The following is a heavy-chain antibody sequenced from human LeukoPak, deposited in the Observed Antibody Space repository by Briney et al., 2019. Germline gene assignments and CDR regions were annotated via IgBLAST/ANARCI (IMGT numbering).Heavy chain of an antibody. CDR2: IWYDGSNK. J-gene: IGHJ4*02. D-gene: IGHD6-13*01. V-gene: IGHV3-33*06. Sequence: RSLRLSCAASGFTFSSDGMHWVRQAPGKGLEWVAVIWYDGSNKYYADSVKGRFTISRDNSKNTLYLQMNSLRAEDTAVYYCAKTSGGIAAAGVFDYWGQGTLVTVSS. CDR3: AKTSGGIAAAGVFDY. CDR1: GFTFSSDG.